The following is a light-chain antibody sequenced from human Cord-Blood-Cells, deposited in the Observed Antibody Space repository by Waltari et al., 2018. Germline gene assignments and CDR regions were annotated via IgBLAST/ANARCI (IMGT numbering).Light chain of an antibody. CDR2: GAS. CDR1: QSVSSSY. Sequence: EIVLTQPPGTLSLSPGERDTLSCRASQSVSSSYLAWYQQKPGQAPRLLIYGASSRATGIPDRFSGSGSGTDFTLTISRLEPEDFAVYYCQQYGSSSWTFGQGTKVEIK. J-gene: IGKJ1*01. CDR3: QQYGSSSWT. V-gene: IGKV3-20*01.